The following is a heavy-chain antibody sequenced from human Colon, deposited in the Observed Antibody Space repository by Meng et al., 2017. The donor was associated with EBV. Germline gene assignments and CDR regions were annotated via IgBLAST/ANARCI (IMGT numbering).Heavy chain of an antibody. Sequence: QVQLVQEGAEVKKPGASVKVSCKAPGYTFTNHGISWIRQSPGQGLEWMGWISCYNGDTNYAQNLQGRVTMTIDKSTSTAYMDLRSLRSDDTAVYYCARDGGKYDYGDLFDYWGQGTLVTVSS. CDR2: ISCYNGDT. CDR1: GYTFTNHG. V-gene: IGHV1-18*01. J-gene: IGHJ4*02. D-gene: IGHD4-17*01. CDR3: ARDGGKYDYGDLFDY.